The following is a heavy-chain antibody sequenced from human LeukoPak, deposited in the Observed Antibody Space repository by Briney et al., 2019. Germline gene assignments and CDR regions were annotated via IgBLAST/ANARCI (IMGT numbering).Heavy chain of an antibody. J-gene: IGHJ6*03. CDR1: GYTFTSYY. CDR2: INPSGGST. D-gene: IGHD3-10*01. CDR3: AREGVRGVYYYYYYMDV. Sequence: ASVKVSCKASGYTFTSYYMHWVRQAPGQGLEWMGIINPSGGSTSCAQKFQGRVTMTRDTSTSTVYMELSSLRSEDTAVYYCAREGVRGVYYYYYYMDVWGKGTTVTISS. V-gene: IGHV1-46*01.